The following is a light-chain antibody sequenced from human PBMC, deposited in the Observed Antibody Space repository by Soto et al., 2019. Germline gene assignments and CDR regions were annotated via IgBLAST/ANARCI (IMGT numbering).Light chain of an antibody. J-gene: IGKJ1*01. V-gene: IGKV3-20*01. CDR3: QQYGSSHWT. CDR2: GES. CDR1: QSVSSSY. Sequence: EIVLTQSPGTLSFSPGERATLSCRASQSVSSSYLAWYQQKPGQAPRLLIYGESSRATGIPDRFSGSGSGTDFTLTISRLEPEDLAVYYCQQYGSSHWTFGQGTKVDIK.